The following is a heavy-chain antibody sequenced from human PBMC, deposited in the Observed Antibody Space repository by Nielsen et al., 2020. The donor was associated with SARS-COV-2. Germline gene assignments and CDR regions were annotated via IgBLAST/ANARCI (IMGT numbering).Heavy chain of an antibody. CDR3: ARDHSFYDILTGGDYGTDV. CDR2: IYYSGST. D-gene: IGHD3-9*01. CDR1: GGSFSSYY. Sequence: SETLSLTCAVYGGSFSSYYWSWIRQPPGKGLEWIGYIYYSGSTNYNPSLKSRVTISVDTSKNQFSLKLSSVTAADTAVYYCARDHSFYDILTGGDYGTDVWGQGTTVTVSS. V-gene: IGHV4-59*01. J-gene: IGHJ6*02.